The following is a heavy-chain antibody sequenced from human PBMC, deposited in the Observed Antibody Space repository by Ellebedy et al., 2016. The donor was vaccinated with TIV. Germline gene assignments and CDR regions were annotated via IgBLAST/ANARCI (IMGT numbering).Heavy chain of an antibody. V-gene: IGHV3-66*01. D-gene: IGHD2-21*01. CDR2: LYPDAIT. Sequence: PGGSLRLSCEASGIIVSDYFMNWVRQAPGKGLEWVSVLYPDAITNYTDSVNGRFIVSRDNSKNTLYLQMNSLTAEDTAVYYCARDPGGGGDFGDNWFDPWGQGTLVTVSS. J-gene: IGHJ5*02. CDR3: ARDPGGGGDFGDNWFDP. CDR1: GIIVSDYF.